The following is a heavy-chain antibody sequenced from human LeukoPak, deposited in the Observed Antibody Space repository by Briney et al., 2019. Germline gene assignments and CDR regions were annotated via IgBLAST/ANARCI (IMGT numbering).Heavy chain of an antibody. CDR3: ATVGPIVGAHYYYYYYMDV. CDR2: VDPEDGET. J-gene: IGHJ6*03. Sequence: ASVKISCKVSGYTFTDYYMHWVQQAPGKGLEWMGLVDPEDGETIYAEKFQGRVTITADTSTDTAYMELSSLRSEDTAVYYCATVGPIVGAHYYYYYYMDVWGKGTTVIVSS. D-gene: IGHD1-26*01. CDR1: GYTFTDYY. V-gene: IGHV1-69-2*01.